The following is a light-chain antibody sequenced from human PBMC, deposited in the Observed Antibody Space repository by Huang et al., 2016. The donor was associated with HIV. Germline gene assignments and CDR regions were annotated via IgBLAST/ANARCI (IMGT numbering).Light chain of an antibody. CDR3: MQGLQIPRT. J-gene: IGKJ2*01. V-gene: IGKV2-28*01. CDR2: LGS. Sequence: DIVLTQPPAVLAAGHGEPASISCTSTEGLVHNTGYTYLDWYVQRPGQSPQLLMYLGSNRASGVPERFSGSGSGTHFALRISGVEAEDAGVYFCMQGLQIPRTFGQGTKLEI. CDR1: EGLVHNTGYTY.